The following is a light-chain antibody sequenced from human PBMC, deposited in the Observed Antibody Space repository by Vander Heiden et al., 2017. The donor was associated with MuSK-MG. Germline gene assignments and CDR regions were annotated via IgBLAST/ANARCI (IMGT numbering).Light chain of an antibody. Sequence: DTVMTQSPPALLVTAGEPACMSCRPMQSLLHSNGCNYLDWYLQKPGQSPQLLIYLGSNRASGVPDRFSGSGSGTDFTLKISRVEAEDVGVYYCMQALQTPLTFGQGTKVEIK. J-gene: IGKJ1*01. V-gene: IGKV2-28*01. CDR1: QSLLHSNGCNY. CDR3: MQALQTPLT. CDR2: LGS.